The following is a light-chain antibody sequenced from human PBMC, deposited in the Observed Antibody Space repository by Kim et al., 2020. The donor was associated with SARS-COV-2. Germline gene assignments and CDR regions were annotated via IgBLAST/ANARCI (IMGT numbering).Light chain of an antibody. J-gene: IGKJ1*01. CDR1: QRVRTW. CDR3: QQYNSYLWT. Sequence: SDGARCPITCRASQRVRTWLAWYQQKPGKAPNLLIYKASSLQSGVPPRFSGSGSGTEFPLTISSLKPEEFATNYCQQYNSYLWTFGQGNKVDIK. V-gene: IGKV1-5*03. CDR2: KAS.